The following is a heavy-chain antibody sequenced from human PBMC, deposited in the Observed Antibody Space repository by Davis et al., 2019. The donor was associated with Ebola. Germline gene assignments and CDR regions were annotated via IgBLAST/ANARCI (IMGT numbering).Heavy chain of an antibody. D-gene: IGHD5-18*01. CDR2: ITWNSGSI. CDR3: AKSLVTHYYFGMDV. J-gene: IGHJ6*02. V-gene: IGHV3-9*01. Sequence: GGSLRLSCAASGFTFADYTMHWVRHAPGKGLEWVSGITWNSGSIAYADSVKGRFTISRDNAKNSLYLQMNSLRADDTAVYYCAKSLVTHYYFGMDVWGQGTTVTVSS. CDR1: GFTFADYT.